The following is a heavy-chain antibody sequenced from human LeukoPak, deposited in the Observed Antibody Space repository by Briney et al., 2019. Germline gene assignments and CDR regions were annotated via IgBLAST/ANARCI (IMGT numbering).Heavy chain of an antibody. CDR1: GYTFTNFG. Sequence: ASVKVSCKGSGYTFTNFGTSWVRQAPGQGLECMGYINNNNGNTNYAQKFQGRVTMTTDTSTRTAYIELRSLRSDDTAVYYCARDRAVVLVAAPGDWGQGTLVTVSP. D-gene: IGHD2-21*01. CDR2: INNNNGNT. CDR3: ARDRAVVLVAAPGD. J-gene: IGHJ4*02. V-gene: IGHV1-18*01.